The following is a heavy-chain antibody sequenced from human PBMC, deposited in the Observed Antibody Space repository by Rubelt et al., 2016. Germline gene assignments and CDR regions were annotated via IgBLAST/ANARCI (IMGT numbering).Heavy chain of an antibody. CDR1: GYTFTSYD. D-gene: IGHD3-3*01. J-gene: IGHJ6*02. CDR2: MNPNSGNT. V-gene: IGHV1-8*01. Sequence: QVQLVQSGAEVKKPGASVKVSCKASGYTFTSYDINWVRQATGQGLEWMGWMNPNSGNTGYAQKFQGRVTMTRNTSIRTAYMELSSLGSEDTAVYYCARLSITIFGVVVYYYGMDVWGQGTTVTVSS. CDR3: ARLSITIFGVVVYYYGMDV.